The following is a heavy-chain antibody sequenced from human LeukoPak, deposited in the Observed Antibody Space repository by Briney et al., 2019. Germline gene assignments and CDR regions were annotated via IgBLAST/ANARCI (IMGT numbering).Heavy chain of an antibody. D-gene: IGHD3-3*01. CDR3: AHGTYYDFWSGYYTPDY. CDR2: IYYSGST. Sequence: SETLSLTCTVSGDSISSSSYYWGWIRQPPGKGLEWIGSIYYSGSTYYNPSLKSRVTISVDTSKNQFSLKLSSVTAADTAVYYCAHGTYYDFWSGYYTPDYWGQGTLVTVSS. J-gene: IGHJ4*02. CDR1: GDSISSSSYY. V-gene: IGHV4-39*01.